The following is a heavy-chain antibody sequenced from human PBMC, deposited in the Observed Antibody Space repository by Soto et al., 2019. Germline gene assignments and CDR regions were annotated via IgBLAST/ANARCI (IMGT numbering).Heavy chain of an antibody. V-gene: IGHV1-69*13. D-gene: IGHD6-13*01. CDR3: AREPPRTVRGSSWYPRFDP. CDR1: GGTFSSYA. Sequence: SVKVSCKASGGTFSSYAISWVRQAPGQGLEWMGGIIPIFGTANYAQKFQGRATITADESTSTAYMELSSLRSEDTAVYYCAREPPRTVRGSSWYPRFDPWGQGTLVTVSS. CDR2: IIPIFGTA. J-gene: IGHJ5*02.